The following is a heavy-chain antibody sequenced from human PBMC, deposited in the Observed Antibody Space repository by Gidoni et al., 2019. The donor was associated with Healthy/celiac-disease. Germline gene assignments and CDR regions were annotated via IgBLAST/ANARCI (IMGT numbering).Heavy chain of an antibody. CDR3: ATHITDEMASDIVVVVAATLGPLDY. D-gene: IGHD2-15*01. CDR1: GFPFSSYA. CDR2: ISGSGGST. J-gene: IGHJ4*02. Sequence: EVQLLESGGGLVQPGGSLRLSCAASGFPFSSYALSWVRQAPGKGLEWVSAISGSGGSTYYADSVKGRFTISRDNSKNTLYLQMNSLRAEDTAVYYCATHITDEMASDIVVVVAATLGPLDYWGQGTLVTVSS. V-gene: IGHV3-23*01.